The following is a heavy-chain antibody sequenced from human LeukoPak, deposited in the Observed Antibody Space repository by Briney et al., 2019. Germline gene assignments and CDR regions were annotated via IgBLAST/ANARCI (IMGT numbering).Heavy chain of an antibody. CDR2: ISGSDGST. V-gene: IGHV3-23*01. D-gene: IGHD2-15*01. Sequence: GGSLRLSCAASGFTFSSYAMSWVRQAPGKGLEWVSAISGSDGSTYYADPVKGRFTISRDNSKNTLYLQMNSLRAEDTAVYYCANRYCSGGSCYTFDYWGQGTLVTVSS. CDR3: ANRYCSGGSCYTFDY. CDR1: GFTFSSYA. J-gene: IGHJ4*02.